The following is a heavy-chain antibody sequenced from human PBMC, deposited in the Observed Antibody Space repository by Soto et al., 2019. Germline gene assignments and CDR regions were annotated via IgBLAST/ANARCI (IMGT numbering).Heavy chain of an antibody. J-gene: IGHJ4*02. D-gene: IGHD5-12*01. Sequence: RASVKVSCKAPGGTFSSYAISWVRQAPGQGLEWMGGIIPIFGTANYAQKFQGRVTITADESTSTAYMELSSLRSEDTAVYYCAMIAVEKATIRSDYWGQGTLVTVSS. CDR1: GGTFSSYA. CDR2: IIPIFGTA. V-gene: IGHV1-69*13. CDR3: AMIAVEKATIRSDY.